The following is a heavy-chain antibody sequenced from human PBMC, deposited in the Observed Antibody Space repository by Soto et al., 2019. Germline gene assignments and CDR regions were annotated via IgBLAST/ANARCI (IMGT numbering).Heavy chain of an antibody. Sequence: PSETLSLTCTVSGDSISSSTYYWGWIRQSPGKGLEWIGNIHYSGSTYYNPSLKSRVTISVDTSKNQFSLKLSSVTAADTAAYYFACYYYVSGDYRSFASWGQGTLVTVSS. V-gene: IGHV4-39*01. J-gene: IGHJ4*02. CDR3: ACYYYVSGDYRSFAS. CDR1: GDSISSSTYY. CDR2: IHYSGST. D-gene: IGHD3-10*01.